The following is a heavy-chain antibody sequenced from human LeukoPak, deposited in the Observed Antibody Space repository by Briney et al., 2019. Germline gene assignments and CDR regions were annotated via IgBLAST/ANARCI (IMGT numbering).Heavy chain of an antibody. J-gene: IGHJ4*02. CDR1: GFTVSSNY. CDR3: ARVAARPGPMDY. CDR2: IYSGGST. Sequence: GGSLRLSCAASGFTVSSNYMNWVRQAPGKGLEWVSVIYSGGSTYYADSVKGRFTISRDNSKNTLYLQMNSLRAEDTAVYYCARVAARPGPMDYWGQGTLVTVSS. V-gene: IGHV3-53*01. D-gene: IGHD6-6*01.